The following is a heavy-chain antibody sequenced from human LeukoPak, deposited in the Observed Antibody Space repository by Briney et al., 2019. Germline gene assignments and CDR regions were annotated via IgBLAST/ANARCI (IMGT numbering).Heavy chain of an antibody. CDR3: ARRSEFGVLYYMDV. CDR1: GFTFSTYS. Sequence: GGSLRLSCAASGFTFSTYSMNLFRQAPGKGLECFSYISGSSGTIYYADSVKGRFTISRDNAKNSLYLQMNSLRAEDTAVYYCARRSEFGVLYYMDVWGKGTTVTVSS. CDR2: ISGSSGTI. J-gene: IGHJ6*03. V-gene: IGHV3-48*01. D-gene: IGHD3-16*01.